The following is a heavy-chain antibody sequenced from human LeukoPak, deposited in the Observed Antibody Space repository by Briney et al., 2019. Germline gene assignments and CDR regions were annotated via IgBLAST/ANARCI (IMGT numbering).Heavy chain of an antibody. CDR2: ISGSSRHK. V-gene: IGHV3-21*01. J-gene: IGHJ4*02. D-gene: IGHD6-13*01. CDR3: ARTANFAAGYYIDY. CDR1: GFTFSSYT. Sequence: PGGSLRLSCAASGFTFSSYTMNWVRQAPGKGLEWVSSISGSSRHKYYADSVKGGFTISRDNAKNSLYLQMNSLRAEDTAVYYCARTANFAAGYYIDYWGQGTLVTVSS.